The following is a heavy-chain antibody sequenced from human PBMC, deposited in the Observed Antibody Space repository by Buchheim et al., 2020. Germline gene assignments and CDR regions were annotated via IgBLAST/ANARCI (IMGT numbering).Heavy chain of an antibody. V-gene: IGHV3-33*01. J-gene: IGHJ6*02. CDR2: IWYDGSNK. CDR3: ARGEGVWFGELGDPSSAQNYYYYYGMDV. Sequence: QVQLVESGGGVVQPGRSLRLSCAASGFTFSSYGMHWVRQAPGKGLEWVAVIWYDGSNKYYADSVKGRFTISRDNSKNTLYLQMNSLRAEDTAVYYCARGEGVWFGELGDPSSAQNYYYYYGMDVWGQGTT. CDR1: GFTFSSYG. D-gene: IGHD3-10*01.